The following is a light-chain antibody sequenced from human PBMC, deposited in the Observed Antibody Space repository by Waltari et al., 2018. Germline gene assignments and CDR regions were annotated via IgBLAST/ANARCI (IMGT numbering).Light chain of an antibody. Sequence: QSALTQPASVSGSPGQSITISCTGTSSDVGDYNYVSWYQQNPGKAPKLMIYDVSNRPSGVSNRFAGSKSGNTASLTISGLQAEDEADYYCSSYIDSSTLELFGGGTSLTVL. CDR2: DVS. CDR1: SSDVGDYNY. CDR3: SSYIDSSTLEL. J-gene: IGLJ2*01. V-gene: IGLV2-14*03.